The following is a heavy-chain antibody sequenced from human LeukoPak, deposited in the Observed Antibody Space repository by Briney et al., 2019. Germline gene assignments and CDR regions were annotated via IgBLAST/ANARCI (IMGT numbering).Heavy chain of an antibody. CDR1: GFSFSSYS. CDR3: TRDAGGAATDDYYFDY. V-gene: IGHV3-21*01. D-gene: IGHD6-13*01. CDR2: IRGSSSYM. Sequence: GGSLRLSCAGSGFSFSSYSLNWVRQAPGKGLEWVSFIRGSSSYMYYADSVKGRFTISRDNAKNSLYLQMNNLRAEDTAVYYCTRDAGGAATDDYYFDYWGQGTLVTVSS. J-gene: IGHJ4*02.